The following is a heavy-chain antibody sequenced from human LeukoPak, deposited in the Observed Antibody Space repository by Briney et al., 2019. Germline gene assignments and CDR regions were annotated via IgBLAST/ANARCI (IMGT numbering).Heavy chain of an antibody. J-gene: IGHJ4*02. CDR1: GFTVSSNY. CDR2: IYSGGST. V-gene: IGHV3-53*01. D-gene: IGHD5-18*01. Sequence: GGSLRLSCAASGFTVSSNYMSWVRQAPGKGLEWVSAIYSGGSTYYADSVKGRFTIPRDNSKNTLYLQMNSLRAEDTAVYYCARVRYGYYFDYWGQGTLVTVSS. CDR3: ARVRYGYYFDY.